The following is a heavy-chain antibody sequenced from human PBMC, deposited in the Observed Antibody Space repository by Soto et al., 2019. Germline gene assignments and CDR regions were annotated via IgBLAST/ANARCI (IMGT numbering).Heavy chain of an antibody. CDR1: GFTFSSYG. V-gene: IGHV3-30*18. J-gene: IGHJ6*02. CDR3: AKARYYDSSGYSTVPYGMDV. D-gene: IGHD3-22*01. CDR2: ISYDGSNT. Sequence: QVQLVESGGGVVQPGRSLRLSCAASGFTFSSYGMHWVRQAPGKGLEWVAVISYDGSNTYYADSVKGRFTISRDNSKNTLYLQMNSLRAEDTAVYYCAKARYYDSSGYSTVPYGMDVWGQGTTVTVSS.